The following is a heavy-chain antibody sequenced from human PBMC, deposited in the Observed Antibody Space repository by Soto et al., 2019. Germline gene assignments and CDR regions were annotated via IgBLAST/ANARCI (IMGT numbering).Heavy chain of an antibody. CDR2: IYYSGST. J-gene: IGHJ6*02. Sequence: TLSLTCTVSGGSISSGDYYWSWIRQPPGKGLEWIGYIYYSGSTYYNPSLKSRVTISVDTSKNQFSLKLSSVTAADTAVYYCASKRSYYYYGMDVWGQGTTVTVSS. CDR1: GGSISSGDYY. V-gene: IGHV4-30-4*01. CDR3: ASKRSYYYYGMDV.